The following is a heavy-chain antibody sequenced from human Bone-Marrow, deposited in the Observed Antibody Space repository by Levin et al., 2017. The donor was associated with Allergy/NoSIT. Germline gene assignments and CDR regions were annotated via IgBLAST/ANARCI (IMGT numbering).Heavy chain of an antibody. CDR3: TGYCSGGACSNMDY. J-gene: IGHJ4*02. CDR1: GFRFDEYA. V-gene: IGHV3-9*01. Sequence: SLKISCGASGFRFDEYAMHWVRQAPGRGLEWVSGITWNSGDKGYADSVKGRFPISRDNANNSLYLQLDSLRAEDTAVYYCTGYCSGGACSNMDYWGQGTLVTVSS. CDR2: ITWNSGDK. D-gene: IGHD2-15*01.